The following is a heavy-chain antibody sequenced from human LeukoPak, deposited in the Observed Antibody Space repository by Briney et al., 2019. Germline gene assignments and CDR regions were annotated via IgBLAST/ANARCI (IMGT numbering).Heavy chain of an antibody. V-gene: IGHV3-7*01. CDR1: GFTFRKYW. D-gene: IGHD2-8*01. CDR2: VKQDGSEK. Sequence: GGSLRLSCAASGFTFRKYWMSWVRQAPGKGLDWVANVKQDGSEKYYVDSVKGRFTISRDNAKNSLYLQMNSLRAEDTAVYYCVIAYASSENWRFDYWGQGTLVTVSS. J-gene: IGHJ4*02. CDR3: VIAYASSENWRFDY.